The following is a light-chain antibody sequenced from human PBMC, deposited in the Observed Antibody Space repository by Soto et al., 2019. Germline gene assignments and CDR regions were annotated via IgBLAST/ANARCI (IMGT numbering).Light chain of an antibody. CDR3: QQADTFPIT. CDR2: AAS. CDR1: QGISRS. J-gene: IGKJ5*01. V-gene: IGKV1D-12*01. Sequence: DIEMTESPAAAAASVGDRGTISGLGSQGISRSLAWYQQKPGKAPKLLIYAASSLQSGVPSRFSGSGFGTDFTLTISSLQPEDSAIYYCQQADTFPITFGQGTRLEIK.